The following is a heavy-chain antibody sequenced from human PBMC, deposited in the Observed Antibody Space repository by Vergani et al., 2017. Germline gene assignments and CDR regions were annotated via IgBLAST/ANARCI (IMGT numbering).Heavy chain of an antibody. J-gene: IGHJ4*02. CDR2: INPNSGGT. CDR1: GYTFTSYY. Sequence: QVQLVQSGAEVKKPGASVKVSCKASGYTFTSYYMHWVRQAPGQGLEWMGWINPNSGGTNYAQKFQGRVTMTRDTSISTAYMELSRLRSDDTAVYYCARADLTSRDGYNSVDYWGQGTLVTVSS. CDR3: ARADLTSRDGYNSVDY. D-gene: IGHD5-24*01. V-gene: IGHV1-2*02.